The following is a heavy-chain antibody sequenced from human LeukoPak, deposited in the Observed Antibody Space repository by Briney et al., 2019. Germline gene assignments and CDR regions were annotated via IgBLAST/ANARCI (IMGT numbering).Heavy chain of an antibody. CDR2: ISSSSTYT. CDR1: GFTFRDYY. CDR3: ARLRSGNSEYYFDY. D-gene: IGHD3-10*01. Sequence: PGGSLGLSCAASGFTFRDYYMSWIRQAPGKGLEWVSYISSSSTYTNYADSVKGRFTISRDNAKNSLYLQMNSLRAEDTAVYYCARLRSGNSEYYFDYWGQGTLVTVSS. V-gene: IGHV3-11*03. J-gene: IGHJ4*02.